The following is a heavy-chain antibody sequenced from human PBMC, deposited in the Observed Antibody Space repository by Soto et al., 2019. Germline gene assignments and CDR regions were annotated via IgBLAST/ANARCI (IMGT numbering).Heavy chain of an antibody. CDR2: IWYDGSNK. D-gene: IGHD5-12*01. CDR1: GFTFSSYG. J-gene: IGHJ4*02. V-gene: IGHV3-33*01. Sequence: QVQLVESGGGVVQPGRSLRLSCAASGFTFSSYGMLWVRQAPGKGLEWVAVIWYDGSNKYYADSVKGRFTISRDNSKNTLYLQMNSLRAEDTAVYYCARWSGRWLPDYWGQGTLVTVSS. CDR3: ARWSGRWLPDY.